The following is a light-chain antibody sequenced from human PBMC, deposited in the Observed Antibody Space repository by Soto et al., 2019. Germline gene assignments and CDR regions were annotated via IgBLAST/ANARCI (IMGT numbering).Light chain of an antibody. CDR1: QSVSSN. Sequence: IVMTQSPATVSVSPGERATLSCRASQSVSSNLAWYQQKPGQAPRLLIYGASTRATGIPARFSGSGSGTEFTLTISSLQSEDFAVYYCQQYNNWPPELTFGGGTKVDI. CDR3: QQYNNWPPELT. CDR2: GAS. V-gene: IGKV3-15*01. J-gene: IGKJ4*01.